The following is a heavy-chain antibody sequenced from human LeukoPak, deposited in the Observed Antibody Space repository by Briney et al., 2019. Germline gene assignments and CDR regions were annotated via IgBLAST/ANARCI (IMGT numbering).Heavy chain of an antibody. CDR3: ARVSQSGDYSSDY. CDR2: INPNSGGT. CDR1: GYTFTSYD. D-gene: IGHD4-17*01. Sequence: ASVKVSCKASGYTFTSYDINWVRQATGQGLEWMGWINPNSGGTNYAQKFQGRVTMTRDTSISTAYMELSRLRSDDTAVYYCARVSQSGDYSSDYWGQGTLVTVSS. J-gene: IGHJ4*02. V-gene: IGHV1-2*02.